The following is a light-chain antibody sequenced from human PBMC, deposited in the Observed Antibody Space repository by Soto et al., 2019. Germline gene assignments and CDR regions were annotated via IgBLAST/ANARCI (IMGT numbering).Light chain of an antibody. V-gene: IGKV1-6*01. J-gene: IGKJ1*01. Sequence: IQLTQSPSFLSASVGDRVTITCRASQDISDYLAWYQKKPGKAPKLLIYAASSLQSGVPSRFSGSGSATDFTLTISSLQPEDFATYYCLQDYNYPWTFGQGTKVDI. CDR3: LQDYNYPWT. CDR1: QDISDY. CDR2: AAS.